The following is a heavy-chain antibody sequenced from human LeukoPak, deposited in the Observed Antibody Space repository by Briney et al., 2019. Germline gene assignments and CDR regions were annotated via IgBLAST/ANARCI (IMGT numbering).Heavy chain of an antibody. V-gene: IGHV5-51*03. CDR3: ACVPSSRDDFDI. CDR2: IYPGDSDT. J-gene: IGHJ3*02. Sequence: GESLKISCKGSGYSFTSYWIGWVRQMPGKGLEWMGIIYPGDSDTRYSTAYHGQVTITADKSISTAYLQWSRLKASDTAMYYCACVPSSRDDFDIWGQGTMVTVSS. CDR1: GYSFTSYW. D-gene: IGHD6-13*01.